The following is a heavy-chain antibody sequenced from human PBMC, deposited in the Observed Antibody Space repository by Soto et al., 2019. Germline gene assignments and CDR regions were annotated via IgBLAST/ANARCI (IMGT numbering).Heavy chain of an antibody. Sequence: GGSLRLSCAASVFTFRSNWMSWVRQAPGKGLEWVANIKEDGSDKYYVDSVKGRFTISRDNAKNSMYLQMNSLRAEDTAVYYCARDLRRDVSYYFDHWGQGTLVTVSS. CDR2: IKEDGSDK. D-gene: IGHD3-10*01. J-gene: IGHJ4*02. CDR1: VFTFRSNW. CDR3: ARDLRRDVSYYFDH. V-gene: IGHV3-7*01.